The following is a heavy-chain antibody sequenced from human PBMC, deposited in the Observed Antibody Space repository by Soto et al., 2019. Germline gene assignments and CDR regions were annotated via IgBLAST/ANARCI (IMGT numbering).Heavy chain of an antibody. V-gene: IGHV4-30-4*01. Sequence: SETLSLTCTLSGDSFSSADYYWSWIRQPPGKGLEWIGYIYYSGNTYYNPSLKSRVAISGDTSKNQFSLKLTSVTAADTAVYYCARGPYSSSSVGPFDSWGPGTLVTVSS. CDR3: ARGPYSSSSVGPFDS. J-gene: IGHJ4*02. D-gene: IGHD6-6*01. CDR2: IYYSGNT. CDR1: GDSFSSADYY.